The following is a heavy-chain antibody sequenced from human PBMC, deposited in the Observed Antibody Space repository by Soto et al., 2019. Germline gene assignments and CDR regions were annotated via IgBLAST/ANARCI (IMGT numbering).Heavy chain of an antibody. V-gene: IGHV3-21*01. D-gene: IGHD1-20*01. CDR1: GSTFSSYS. CDR3: ARDRKVTGRSDAFDI. J-gene: IGHJ3*02. CDR2: ISSSSSYI. Sequence: VGSLRLSCAASGSTFSSYSMNWVRQAPGKGLEWVSSISSSSSYIYYADSVKGRFTISRDNAKNSLYLQMNSLRAEDTAVYYCARDRKVTGRSDAFDIWGQGTMVTVSS.